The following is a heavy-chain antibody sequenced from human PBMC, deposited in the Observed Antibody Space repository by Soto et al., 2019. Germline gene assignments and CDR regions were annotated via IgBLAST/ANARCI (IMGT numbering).Heavy chain of an antibody. CDR1: GASISSGAYY. Sequence: SETLSLTCTVSGASISSGAYYWSWIRQHPGKGLEWIGYIYYSGTTYYNPSLKSRVTISVDTSKNRFSLKLNSVTAADTAVYYCARSRSSVTDMDVWGRGTTVTVSS. CDR2: IYYSGTT. D-gene: IGHD6-6*01. CDR3: ARSRSSVTDMDV. J-gene: IGHJ6*03. V-gene: IGHV4-31*03.